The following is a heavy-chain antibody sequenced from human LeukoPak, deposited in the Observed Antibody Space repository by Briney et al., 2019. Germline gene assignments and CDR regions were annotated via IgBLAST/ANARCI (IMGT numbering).Heavy chain of an antibody. D-gene: IGHD1-14*01. Sequence: GGSPRLSCAASGFTFDDYAMHWVRQAPGKGLEWVSGISWNSGSIGYADSVKGRFTISRDNAKNSLYLQMNSLRAEDTALYYCAKETRGAFDIWGQGTMVTVSS. CDR2: ISWNSGSI. V-gene: IGHV3-9*01. CDR3: AKETRGAFDI. J-gene: IGHJ3*02. CDR1: GFTFDDYA.